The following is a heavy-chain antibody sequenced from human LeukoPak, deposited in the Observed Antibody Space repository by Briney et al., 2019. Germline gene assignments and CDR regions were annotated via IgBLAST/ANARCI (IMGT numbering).Heavy chain of an antibody. CDR3: ARDLPYYYDSSGYYSSSADY. CDR1: GCTFTSYY. Sequence: GASVKVSCKASGCTFTSYYMHWVREAPGQGLEWMGIINPSGGSTSYAQKFQGRVTMTRDTSTSTVYMELSSLRSEDTAVYYCARDLPYYYDSSGYYSSSADYWGQGTLVTVSS. J-gene: IGHJ4*02. CDR2: INPSGGST. D-gene: IGHD3-22*01. V-gene: IGHV1-46*01.